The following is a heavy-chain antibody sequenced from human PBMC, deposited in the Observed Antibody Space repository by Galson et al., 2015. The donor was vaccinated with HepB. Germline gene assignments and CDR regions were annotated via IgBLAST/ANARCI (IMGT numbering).Heavy chain of an antibody. CDR3: ARRGFGIGFDY. V-gene: IGHV5-10-1*01. J-gene: IGHJ4*02. CDR1: GYRFSSYW. D-gene: IGHD3-16*01. Sequence: QSGAEMKKPGESLRISCQGSGYRFSSYWISWVRQMPGKGLEWMGRIDPTDSYTNYSPSFEGHVTISTDKSISTAYLQWSSLKASDTAMYYCARRGFGIGFDYWGQGSLVTVSS. CDR2: IDPTDSYT.